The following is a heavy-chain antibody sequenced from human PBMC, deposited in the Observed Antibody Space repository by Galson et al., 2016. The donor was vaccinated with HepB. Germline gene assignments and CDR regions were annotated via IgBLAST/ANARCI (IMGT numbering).Heavy chain of an antibody. J-gene: IGHJ6*02. V-gene: IGHV1-18*01. D-gene: IGHD6-6*01. CDR2: IGAYNGNT. Sequence: SVKVSCKASGYTFTNYGISWVRQAPGQGLEWMGGIGAYNGNTSYSQKFQGRVTLTTETSTTTAYMELRSLRSDDTAVYYCARRGREQLVHQYYAMDVWGPGTTVTVSS. CDR3: ARRGREQLVHQYYAMDV. CDR1: GYTFTNYG.